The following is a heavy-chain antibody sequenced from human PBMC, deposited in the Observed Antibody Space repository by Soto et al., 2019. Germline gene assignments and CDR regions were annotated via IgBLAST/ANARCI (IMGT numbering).Heavy chain of an antibody. CDR1: GGSISSGGYY. CDR3: ARDDCTNGVCYTWVY. J-gene: IGHJ4*02. CDR2: IYYSGST. V-gene: IGHV4-31*03. Sequence: QVQLQESGPGLVKPSQTLSLTCTVSGGSISSGGYYWSWIRQHPGKGLEWIGYIYYSGSTYYNPSLKSRVNISVDTSKNQFSLKLSSVTAADTAVYYCARDDCTNGVCYTWVYWGQGTLVTVSS. D-gene: IGHD2-8*01.